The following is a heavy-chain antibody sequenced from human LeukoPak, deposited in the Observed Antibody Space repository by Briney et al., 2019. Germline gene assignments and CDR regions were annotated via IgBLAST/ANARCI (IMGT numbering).Heavy chain of an antibody. Sequence: SETLSLTCAVSGGSISSSSYYWGWIRQPPGKGLEWIGSIYYSGSTYYNPSLKSRVTISVDTSKNQFSLKLSSVTAADTAVYYCARDRDGYNNLYYYYGMDVWGQGTTVTVSS. V-gene: IGHV4-39*01. D-gene: IGHD5-24*01. J-gene: IGHJ6*02. CDR3: ARDRDGYNNLYYYYGMDV. CDR2: IYYSGST. CDR1: GGSISSSSYY.